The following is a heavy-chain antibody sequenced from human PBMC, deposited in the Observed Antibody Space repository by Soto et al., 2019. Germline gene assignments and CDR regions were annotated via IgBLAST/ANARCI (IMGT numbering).Heavy chain of an antibody. CDR2: IYYSGST. CDR1: GGSISSYY. Sequence: PSETLSLTCTVSGGSISSYYWSWIRQPPGKGLEWIGYIYYSGSTNYNPSLKSRVTISVDTSKNQFSLKLSSVTAADTAVYYCARAEWLKLDYWGQGTLVTVSS. D-gene: IGHD5-12*01. J-gene: IGHJ4*02. V-gene: IGHV4-59*01. CDR3: ARAEWLKLDY.